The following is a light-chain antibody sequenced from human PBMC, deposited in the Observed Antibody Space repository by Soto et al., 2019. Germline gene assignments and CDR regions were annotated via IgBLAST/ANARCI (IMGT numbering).Light chain of an antibody. CDR2: DVN. J-gene: IGLJ2*01. CDR3: TSLTTSTTMI. V-gene: IGLV2-14*03. Sequence: QSALTQPASVSGSPGQSITISCTGTSSDIGAYNFVSWYQQHPGKAPKLMLYDVNIRPSGVSNRFSGSKSGNTASLTISGLQDEDEADYYCTSLTTSTTMIFGGGTKVTVL. CDR1: SSDIGAYNF.